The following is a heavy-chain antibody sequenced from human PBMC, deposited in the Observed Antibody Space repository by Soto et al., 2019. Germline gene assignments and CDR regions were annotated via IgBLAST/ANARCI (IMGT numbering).Heavy chain of an antibody. CDR2: LTGGGGTQ. D-gene: IGHD3-9*01. J-gene: IGHJ6*03. CDR3: XXXXXXILTYYYMDV. CDR1: GFTFSSFA. Sequence: EMQLLESGGGLVQPGGSLRLSCSASGFTFSSFAMTWVRQAPGKGLEWVSALTGGGGTQYYADSVKGRFTISRDNSKNTXXXXXXXXXXXXXXXXXXXXXXXXILTYYYMDVWGKGTTVTVSS. V-gene: IGHV3-23*01.